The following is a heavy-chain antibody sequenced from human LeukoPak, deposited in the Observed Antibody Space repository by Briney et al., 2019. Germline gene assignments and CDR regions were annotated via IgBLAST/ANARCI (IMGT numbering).Heavy chain of an antibody. CDR2: IKGDESAK. V-gene: IGHV3-7*01. CDR3: ARDVVGSLDY. J-gene: IGHJ4*01. D-gene: IGHD1-26*01. CDR1: GFAFSIYW. Sequence: GGSLRLSCAASGFAFSIYWMAWVRQAPGKGLEWVANIKGDESAKHQADSVKGRFTISRDNAQNTVYLQMSSLRGEDTAVYYCARDVVGSLDYWGHGTLVTVSS.